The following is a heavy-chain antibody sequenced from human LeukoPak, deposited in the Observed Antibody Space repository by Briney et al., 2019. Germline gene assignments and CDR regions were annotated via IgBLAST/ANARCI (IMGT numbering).Heavy chain of an antibody. CDR3: TSLTREYFDY. CDR1: GFTFGDYA. D-gene: IGHD1-26*01. V-gene: IGHV3-49*04. CDR2: IRSKAYGGTT. Sequence: GGSLRLSCTASGFTFGDYAMSWVRQAPGKGLEGVGFIRSKAYGGTTEYAASVKGRFTISRDDSKSIAYLQMNSLKTEDTAVYYCTSLTREYFDYWGQGTLVTVSS. J-gene: IGHJ4*02.